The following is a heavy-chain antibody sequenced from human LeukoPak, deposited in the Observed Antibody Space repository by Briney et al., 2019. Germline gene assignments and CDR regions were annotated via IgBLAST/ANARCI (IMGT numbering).Heavy chain of an antibody. CDR2: IYHSGST. Sequence: PSGTLSLTCAVSGGSISSTNWWSWVRQRPGKGLEWIGEIYHSGSTNYNPSLKSRVTISVDKSKNQFSLKLSSVTAADTAVYYCARRTDLGSYAPADAFDIWGQGTMVTVSS. J-gene: IGHJ3*02. CDR3: ARRTDLGSYAPADAFDI. CDR1: GGSISSTNW. V-gene: IGHV4-4*02. D-gene: IGHD1-26*01.